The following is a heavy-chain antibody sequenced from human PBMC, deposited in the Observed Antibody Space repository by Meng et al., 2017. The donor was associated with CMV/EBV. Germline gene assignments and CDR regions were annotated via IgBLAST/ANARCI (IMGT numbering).Heavy chain of an antibody. V-gene: IGHV3-66*01. CDR1: GFTVSSNY. J-gene: IGHJ4*02. CDR3: AREGDGYDKAPY. Sequence: EGEWVECGGGLVQPGGSLGISCEASGFTVSSNYMSGVRQAPGKGLEWVSGIYSGGSTYYADSVKGRFTISRDNSKNTLYLQMNSLRAEDTAVYYCAREGDGYDKAPYWGQGTLVTVSS. CDR2: IYSGGST. D-gene: IGHD5-24*01.